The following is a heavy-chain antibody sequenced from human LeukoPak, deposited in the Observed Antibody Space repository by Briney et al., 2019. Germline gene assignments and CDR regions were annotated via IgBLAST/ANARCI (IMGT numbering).Heavy chain of an antibody. D-gene: IGHD3-22*01. CDR2: ISGSGGST. CDR3: AKDKKYYDSSGSPYYYYGMDV. V-gene: IGHV3-23*01. J-gene: IGHJ6*02. CDR1: GFTFSSYA. Sequence: GGSLRLSCAASGFTFSSYAMSWVRQAPGKGLEWVSVISGSGGSTYYADSVKGRFTISRDKSKSTLYLQMNSLGAEDTAVYYCAKDKKYYDSSGSPYYYYGMDVWGQGTTVTVSS.